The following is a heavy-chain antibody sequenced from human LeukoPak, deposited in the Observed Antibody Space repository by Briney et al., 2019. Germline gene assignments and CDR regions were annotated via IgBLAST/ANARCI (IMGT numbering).Heavy chain of an antibody. CDR2: IYSGGST. J-gene: IGHJ4*02. CDR1: GFTFSSYA. CDR3: AREPPIAAAGTTFDY. Sequence: GGSLRLSCAASGFTFSSYAMSWVRQAPGKGLEWVSVIYSGGSTYYADSVKGRFTISGDNSKNTLYLQMNSLRAEDTAVYYCAREPPIAAAGTTFDYWGQGTLVTVSS. D-gene: IGHD6-13*01. V-gene: IGHV3-66*01.